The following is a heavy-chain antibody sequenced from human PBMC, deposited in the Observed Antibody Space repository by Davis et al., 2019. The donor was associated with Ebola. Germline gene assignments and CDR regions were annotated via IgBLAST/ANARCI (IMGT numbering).Heavy chain of an antibody. CDR3: ARFPGGGYSGYDSGYYYGMDV. D-gene: IGHD5-12*01. V-gene: IGHV3-21*01. Sequence: GESLKISCAASGFTFSSYSMNWVRQAPGKGLEWVSSISSSSSYIYYADSVKGRFTISRDNAKNSLYLQMNSLRAGDTAVYYCARFPGGGYSGYDSGYYYGMDVWGQGTTVTVSS. CDR2: ISSSSSYI. J-gene: IGHJ6*02. CDR1: GFTFSSYS.